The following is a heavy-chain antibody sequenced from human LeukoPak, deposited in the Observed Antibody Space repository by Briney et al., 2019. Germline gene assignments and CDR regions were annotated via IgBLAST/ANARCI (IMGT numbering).Heavy chain of an antibody. CDR3: ASQGTLAGIDY. Sequence: GASVKVSCKASGYIFTDYYMHWVRQAPGQGLEWMGWINPNSGGTNYAQKFQGRVTMTRDTSVSTAYMELSRLRSDDTAVYYCASQGTLAGIDYWGQETLVTVSS. D-gene: IGHD6-19*01. V-gene: IGHV1-2*02. CDR2: INPNSGGT. J-gene: IGHJ4*02. CDR1: GYIFTDYY.